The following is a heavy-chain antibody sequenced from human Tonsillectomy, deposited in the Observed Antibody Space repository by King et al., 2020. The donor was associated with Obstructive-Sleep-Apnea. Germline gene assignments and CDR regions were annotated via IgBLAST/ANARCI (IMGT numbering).Heavy chain of an antibody. J-gene: IGHJ2*01. CDR3: ARHYYYGSGSPNGAFDL. CDR1: GYSFTNYW. CDR2: IYPGDSDT. D-gene: IGHD3-10*01. Sequence: QLVQSGAEVKKPGESLKISCKGSGYSFTNYWIGWVRQMHGKGLEWMGIIYPGDSDTRYSPSFQGQVTFSADKSISTAYLQWSSLKASDTAMYYCARHYYYGSGSPNGAFDLWGRGTLVTVSS. V-gene: IGHV5-51*01.